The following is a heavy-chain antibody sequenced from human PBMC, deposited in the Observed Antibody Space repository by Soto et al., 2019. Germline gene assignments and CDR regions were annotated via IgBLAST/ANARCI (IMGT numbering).Heavy chain of an antibody. V-gene: IGHV3-74*01. D-gene: IGHD3-10*01. CDR3: AGDLVSGSGSLGH. CDR2: IRGDGNDA. J-gene: IGHJ4*02. CDR1: GFTFSTYW. Sequence: EVQLVESGGGIVQPGGSLRLSCVASGFTFSTYWMHWVRQAPGKGLVWVSRIRGDGNDANYADSVRGRFSISRDNAKSTLYLQMNSLRAADTAVYYCAGDLVSGSGSLGHWGQGSLVTLSS.